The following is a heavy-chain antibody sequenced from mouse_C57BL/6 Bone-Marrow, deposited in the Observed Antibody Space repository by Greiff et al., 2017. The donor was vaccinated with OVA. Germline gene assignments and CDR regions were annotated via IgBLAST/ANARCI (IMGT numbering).Heavy chain of an antibody. D-gene: IGHD2-1*01. CDR3: ARDYYVYYFDY. Sequence: VKLVESGAELVKPGASVKISCKASGYAFSSYWMNWVKQRPGKGLEWIGQIYPGDGDTNYNGKFKGKATLTADKSSSTAYMQLSSLTSEDSAVYFCARDYYVYYFDYWGQGTTLTVSS. CDR1: GYAFSSYW. V-gene: IGHV1-80*01. J-gene: IGHJ2*01. CDR2: IYPGDGDT.